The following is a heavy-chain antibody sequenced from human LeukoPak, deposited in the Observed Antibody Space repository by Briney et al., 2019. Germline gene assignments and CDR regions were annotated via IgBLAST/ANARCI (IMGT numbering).Heavy chain of an antibody. CDR2: VYYSGST. Sequence: PSETLSLTCTVSGDSISSYSWSWIRQPPGKGLEWMGYVYYSGSTNYNPSLKSRVTISADTSKSQFSLKVRSVTAADTAVYYCARDPPQPGITAAGYFDLWGRGTLVTVSS. D-gene: IGHD6-13*01. V-gene: IGHV4-59*01. CDR3: ARDPPQPGITAAGYFDL. J-gene: IGHJ2*01. CDR1: GDSISSYS.